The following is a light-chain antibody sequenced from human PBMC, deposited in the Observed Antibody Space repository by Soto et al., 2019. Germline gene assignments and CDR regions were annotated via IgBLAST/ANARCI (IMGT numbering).Light chain of an antibody. J-gene: IGKJ1*01. CDR3: QQYNSYSGT. CDR1: QSISSW. V-gene: IGKV1-5*01. Sequence: SQMTQSPSSLSASVGERVTMTCRASQSISSWLAWYQQKPGKAPKLLIYDASSLESGVPSRFSGSGSGTEFTLTISSLQPDDFATYYCQQYNSYSGTFGQGTKVDI. CDR2: DAS.